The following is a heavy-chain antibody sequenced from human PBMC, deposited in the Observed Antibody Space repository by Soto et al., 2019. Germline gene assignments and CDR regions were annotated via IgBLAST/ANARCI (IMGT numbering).Heavy chain of an antibody. D-gene: IGHD5-12*01. J-gene: IGHJ2*01. CDR2: TYYRSKWHN. CDR1: GDSVSINSAA. CDR3: ARVPPHGYSGNDWYFDL. Sequence: SQTLSLTCAISGDSVSINSAAWNWIRQSPSRGLEWLGRTYYRSKWHNDYAVSVKSRITMTRDTSISTAYMELSRLRSDDTAVYYCARVPPHGYSGNDWYFDLWGRGTLVTVSS. V-gene: IGHV6-1*01.